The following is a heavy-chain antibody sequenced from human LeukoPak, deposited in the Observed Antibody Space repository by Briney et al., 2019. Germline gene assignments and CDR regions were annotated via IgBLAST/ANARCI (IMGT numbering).Heavy chain of an antibody. J-gene: IGHJ3*02. CDR3: ARDGEYSSSWYSAFDI. D-gene: IGHD6-13*01. CDR1: GYTFTSYA. Sequence: VASVNVSCKASGYTFTSYAMHWVRQAPGQRLEWMGWINAGNGNTKYSQKFQGRVTITRDTSASTAYMELSSLRSEDTAVYSCARDGEYSSSWYSAFDIWGQGTMVTVSS. CDR2: INAGNGNT. V-gene: IGHV1-3*01.